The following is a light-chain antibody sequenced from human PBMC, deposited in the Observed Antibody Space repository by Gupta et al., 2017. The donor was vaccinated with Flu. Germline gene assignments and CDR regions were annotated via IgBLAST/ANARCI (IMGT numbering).Light chain of an antibody. V-gene: IGKV3-20*01. CDR3: LYHGGSAHS. CDR1: QSVSSSN. J-gene: IGKJ2*03. Sequence: EIVLTQSADTLSLSPGERATLSCRASQSVSSSNLAWYRQKPGQAPRLLIYGGSSRATGIPDRFSGSGSGTDFTLTISRLEPEDFAVYYWLYHGGSAHSFGQGTKLEIK. CDR2: GGS.